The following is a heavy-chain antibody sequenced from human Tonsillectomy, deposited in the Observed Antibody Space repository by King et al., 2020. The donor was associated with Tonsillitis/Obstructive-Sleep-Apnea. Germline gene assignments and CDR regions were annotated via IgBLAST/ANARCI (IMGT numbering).Heavy chain of an antibody. V-gene: IGHV3-15*01. D-gene: IGHD2-2*01. CDR1: RFTFTNAW. CDR3: TTVGPPTMDYYSYYMDV. CDR2: IKSKIDGGIT. Sequence: VQLVESGGGLVKPGGSLRISCAASRFTFTNAWMSWVRQGPGKGLEWVGRIKSKIDGGITDYAAPVKGRFTISRDDSKNTLYLQMNSLKTEDTAVYYCTTVGPPTMDYYSYYMDVWGKGTTVTVSS. J-gene: IGHJ6*03.